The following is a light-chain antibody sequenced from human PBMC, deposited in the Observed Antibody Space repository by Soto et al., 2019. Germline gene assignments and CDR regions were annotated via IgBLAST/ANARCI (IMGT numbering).Light chain of an antibody. CDR2: LNSDGSH. Sequence: QSVLTQSPSASASLGASVKLTCTLSSGHSNYAIAWHQQQSEKGPRYLMKLNSDGSHSKGDGIPDRFSGSSTGAERYLTISSLQSEDEADHYRQTWGSLIVVFGGGTNVTVL. V-gene: IGLV4-69*01. CDR3: QTWGSLIVV. CDR1: SGHSNYA. J-gene: IGLJ2*01.